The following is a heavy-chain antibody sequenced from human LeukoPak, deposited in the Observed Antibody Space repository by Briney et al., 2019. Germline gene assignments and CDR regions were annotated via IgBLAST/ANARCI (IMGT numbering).Heavy chain of an antibody. CDR1: GFTFSSYG. D-gene: IGHD6-13*01. J-gene: IGHJ6*04. CDR3: AKDREYSSSPDYYYYGMDV. V-gene: IGHV3-30*02. CDR2: IWYDGSNK. Sequence: GGSLRLSCAASGFTFSSYGMHWVRQAPGKGLEWVAVIWYDGSNKYYADSVKGRFTISRDNSKNTLYLQMNSLRAEDTAVYYCAKDREYSSSPDYYYYGMDVWGKGTTVTVSS.